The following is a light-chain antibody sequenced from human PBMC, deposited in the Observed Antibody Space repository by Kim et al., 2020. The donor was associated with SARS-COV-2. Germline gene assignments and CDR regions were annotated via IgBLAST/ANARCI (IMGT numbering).Light chain of an antibody. J-gene: IGKJ4*01. Sequence: EIVMTQSPATLSVSPGETATLSCRASQSVVTKLAWYQQKPGQAPRLLIYDAFTRATGISARFSGSGSGTEFTLTISSLQSEDFAVYHCQQYNNCISLSFGGGTKVDIK. CDR1: QSVVTK. CDR2: DAF. V-gene: IGKV3-15*01. CDR3: QQYNNCISLS.